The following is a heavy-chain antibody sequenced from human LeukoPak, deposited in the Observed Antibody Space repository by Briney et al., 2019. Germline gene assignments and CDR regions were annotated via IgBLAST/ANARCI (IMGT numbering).Heavy chain of an antibody. D-gene: IGHD2-15*01. CDR3: AKDVLYCSGGSCYPEIFDY. CDR2: ISGSGGST. J-gene: IGHJ4*02. CDR1: GFTFSSYA. Sequence: GGSLRLSCAASGFTFSSYAMSWVRQAPGKGLEWVSAISGSGGSTYYADSVKGRFTISRDNSKNTLYLQMNSLRAEDTAVYYCAKDVLYCSGGSCYPEIFDYWGQETLVTVSS. V-gene: IGHV3-23*01.